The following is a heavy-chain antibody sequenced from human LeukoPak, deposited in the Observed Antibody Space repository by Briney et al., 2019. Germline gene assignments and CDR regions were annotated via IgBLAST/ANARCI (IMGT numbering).Heavy chain of an antibody. J-gene: IGHJ4*02. D-gene: IGHD3-22*01. CDR2: IYYSGST. V-gene: IGHV4-39*07. CDR3: ARDQYRGADYYDSSGYYPFDY. CDR1: VGSISSSSYY. Sequence: PSETLSLTCTVSVGSISSSSYYWGWIRQPPGKGLEWIGSIYYSGSTYYNPSLKTRVTISVHTSKKQFSLKLSSVTAADTAVYYCARDQYRGADYYDSSGYYPFDYWGQGTLVTVSS.